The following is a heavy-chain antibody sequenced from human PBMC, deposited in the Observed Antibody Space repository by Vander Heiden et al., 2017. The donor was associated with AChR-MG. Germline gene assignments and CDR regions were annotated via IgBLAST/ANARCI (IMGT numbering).Heavy chain of an antibody. D-gene: IGHD2-2*01. V-gene: IGHV1-69*01. Sequence: QVQLVQSGAEVKKPGSSVKVSCKASGGTFSGYGISWVRQAPGQGLEWMGGIIPIFGKANYAQKFQGRVTITADESTSTAYMELSSLRSEDTAVYYCARLGILTGTTYYFDYWGQGTLVTVSS. CDR1: GGTFSGYG. CDR2: IIPIFGKA. CDR3: ARLGILTGTTYYFDY. J-gene: IGHJ4*02.